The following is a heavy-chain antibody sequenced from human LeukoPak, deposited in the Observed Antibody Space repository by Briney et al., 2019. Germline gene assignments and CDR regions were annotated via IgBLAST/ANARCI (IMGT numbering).Heavy chain of an antibody. CDR3: ARDHYYDSSGYWGPFYFDY. CDR2: IIPIFGTA. D-gene: IGHD3-22*01. J-gene: IGHJ4*02. V-gene: IGHV1-69*13. CDR1: GGTFSSYA. Sequence: GASVKVSCKASGGTFSSYAISWVRQAPGQGLEWMGGIIPIFGTANYAQKFQGRVTITADESTSTAYMELSSLRSEDTAVYYCARDHYYDSSGYWGPFYFDYWGQGTLVTVSS.